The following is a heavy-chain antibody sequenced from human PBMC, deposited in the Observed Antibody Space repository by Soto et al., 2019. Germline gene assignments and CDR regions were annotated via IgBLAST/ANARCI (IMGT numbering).Heavy chain of an antibody. CDR3: ARGSEPAYSTWYVNGDY. CDR2: INAGNGNT. V-gene: IGHV1-3*01. D-gene: IGHD2-2*01. Sequence: QVQHVQSGAEVKKPGASVKVSCKASGYIFTSFAIHWVRQAPGQRPEWMGWINAGNGNTEYSQNFRGRVTITRDTSATTAYMELSGLRFEDTAVYYCARGSEPAYSTWYVNGDYWGQGTLVTVSS. CDR1: GYIFTSFA. J-gene: IGHJ4*02.